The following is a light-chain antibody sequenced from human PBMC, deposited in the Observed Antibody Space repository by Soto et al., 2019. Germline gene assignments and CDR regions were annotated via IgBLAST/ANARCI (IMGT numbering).Light chain of an antibody. J-gene: IGLJ1*01. CDR3: CSYAGSISYV. CDR1: SSDVGSYNL. V-gene: IGLV2-23*01. CDR2: EGS. Sequence: QSALTQPASVSGSPGQSITISCTGTSSDVGSYNLVSWYQQHPGKAPKLMIYEGSKRPSGVSNCFSGSKSGNTASLTISGLQAEDEADYYCCSYAGSISYVFGTGTKLTVL.